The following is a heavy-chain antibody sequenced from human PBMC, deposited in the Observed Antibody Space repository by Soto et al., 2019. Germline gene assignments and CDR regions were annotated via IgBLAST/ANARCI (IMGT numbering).Heavy chain of an antibody. CDR1: GGSFSGYY. CDR3: ARVSITMVRGGIIGGWFDP. Sequence: SETLSLTCAVYGGSFSGYYWSWIRQPPGKGLEWIGEINHSGSTNYNPSLKSRVTIAVDTSKNQFSLKLSCVTAADTAVYYCARVSITMVRGGIIGGWFDPWGQGTLVTVSS. J-gene: IGHJ5*02. V-gene: IGHV4-34*01. CDR2: INHSGST. D-gene: IGHD3-10*01.